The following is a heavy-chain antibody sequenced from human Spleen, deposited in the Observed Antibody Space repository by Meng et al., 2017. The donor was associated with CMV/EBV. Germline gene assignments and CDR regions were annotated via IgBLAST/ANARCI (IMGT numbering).Heavy chain of an antibody. Sequence: CTVSGGSISSSPYYWAWIRPPPGKGLEWIVSIYYSGSTYYNPSLKSRVTISVDTSKNQFSLKLSSVTAADTAVYYCARGGGGNWFDPWGQGTLVTVSS. V-gene: IGHV4-39*07. CDR1: GGSISSSPYY. CDR3: ARGGGGNWFDP. D-gene: IGHD2-15*01. J-gene: IGHJ5*02. CDR2: IYYSGST.